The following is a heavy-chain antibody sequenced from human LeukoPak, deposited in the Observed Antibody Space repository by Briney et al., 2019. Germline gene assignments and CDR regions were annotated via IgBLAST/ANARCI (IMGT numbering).Heavy chain of an antibody. CDR3: ARVRGDDYYYYYMDV. CDR1: GFTFSSYA. J-gene: IGHJ6*03. CDR2: ISSNGGST. Sequence: GGSLRLSCAASGFTFSSYAMHWVRQAPGKGLEYVSAISSNGGSTYYANSVKGRFTISRDNSKNTLCLQMGSLRAEDMAVYYCARVRGDDYYYYYMDVWGKGTTVTVSS. V-gene: IGHV3-64*01. D-gene: IGHD3-16*01.